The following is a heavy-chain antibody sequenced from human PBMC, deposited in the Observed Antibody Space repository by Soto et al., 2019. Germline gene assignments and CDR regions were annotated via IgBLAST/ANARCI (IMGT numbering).Heavy chain of an antibody. Sequence: ASVKVSCKASGYTFTNYGISWVRQAPGQGLEWMGWISAYNGNTNYAQKLQGRVTMTTDTSTSTAYMELRSLRSEDTAVYYCARTPAITYYYDSSGYYYADYWGQGTLVTVSS. J-gene: IGHJ4*02. D-gene: IGHD3-22*01. CDR2: ISAYNGNT. CDR1: GYTFTNYG. CDR3: ARTPAITYYYDSSGYYYADY. V-gene: IGHV1-18*01.